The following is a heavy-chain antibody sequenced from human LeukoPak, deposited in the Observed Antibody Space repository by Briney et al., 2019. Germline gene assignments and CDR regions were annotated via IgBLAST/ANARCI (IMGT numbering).Heavy chain of an antibody. CDR2: IKSKTDGCTT. J-gene: IGHJ4*02. Sequence: PGGSLRLSCAASGFTFSNAWMSWVRQAPGKGLEWVGRIKSKTDGCTTDYAAPVKGRFTISRDDSKNTLYLQMNSLKTEDTAVYYCTTDLGAAGDFDYWGQGTLVTVSS. V-gene: IGHV3-15*01. D-gene: IGHD6-13*01. CDR1: GFTFSNAW. CDR3: TTDLGAAGDFDY.